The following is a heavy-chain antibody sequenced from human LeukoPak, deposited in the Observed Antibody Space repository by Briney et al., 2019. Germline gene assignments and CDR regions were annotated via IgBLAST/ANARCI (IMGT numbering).Heavy chain of an antibody. CDR2: IYYSGST. CDR3: ATPGGSGYYDLDY. D-gene: IGHD3-22*01. Sequence: PSETLSLTCTVSGCSISSSSYYWGWIRQPPGQGLEWIGSIYYSGSTYSNPSLKSRVPISVDTSKTQFSLKLSSVTAAATAVYYCATPGGSGYYDLDYWGQGTLVTVSS. V-gene: IGHV4-39*01. CDR1: GCSISSSSYY. J-gene: IGHJ4*02.